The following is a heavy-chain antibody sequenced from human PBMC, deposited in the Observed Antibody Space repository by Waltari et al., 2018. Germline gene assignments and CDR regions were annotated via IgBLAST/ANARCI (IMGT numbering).Heavy chain of an antibody. V-gene: IGHV1-3*01. Sequence: QVQLVQSGAEVKKPGASVKVSCKASGYTFTSYAMHWVRQAPGQRPEWMGWINAGNVNTKYSQKCPGRVTITRDTSASTAYMELSSLRSEDTAVYYCARVVKDYYDSSGYYPLGYWGQGTLVTVSS. CDR1: GYTFTSYA. CDR2: INAGNVNT. J-gene: IGHJ4*02. D-gene: IGHD3-22*01. CDR3: ARVVKDYYDSSGYYPLGY.